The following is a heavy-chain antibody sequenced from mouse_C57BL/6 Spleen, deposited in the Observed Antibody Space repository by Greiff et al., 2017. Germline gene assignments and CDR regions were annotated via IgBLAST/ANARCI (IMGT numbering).Heavy chain of an antibody. J-gene: IGHJ4*01. D-gene: IGHD2-4*01. V-gene: IGHV5-17*01. Sequence: EVQLVESGGGLVKPGGSLKFSCAASGFTFSDYGMHWVRQAPEKGLAWVAYISSGSSTIYYADTVKGRFPISRDNAKNSLLLQMTRLRSEDTAMYYCARRGDYDEVFYAMDYWGQGTSVTVSS. CDR2: ISSGSSTI. CDR1: GFTFSDYG. CDR3: ARRGDYDEVFYAMDY.